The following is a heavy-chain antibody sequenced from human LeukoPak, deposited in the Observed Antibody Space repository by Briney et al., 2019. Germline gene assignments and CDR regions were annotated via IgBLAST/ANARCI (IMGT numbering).Heavy chain of an antibody. V-gene: IGHV4-59*01. CDR2: IYYSGST. D-gene: IGHD2-15*01. CDR1: GGSISSYY. CDR3: ARDNLLGYCSGGSCPWDNYYGMDV. Sequence: SETLSLTCTVSGGSISSYYWSWIRQPPGKGLEWIGYIYYSGSTNYNPSLKSRVTISVDTSKNQFSLKLSSVTAADTAVYYCARDNLLGYCSGGSCPWDNYYGMDVWGQGTTVTVSS. J-gene: IGHJ6*02.